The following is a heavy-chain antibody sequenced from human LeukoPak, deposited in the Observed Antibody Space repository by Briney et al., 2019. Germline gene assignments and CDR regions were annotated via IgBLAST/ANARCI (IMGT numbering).Heavy chain of an antibody. J-gene: IGHJ4*02. CDR1: GFTFSSYW. CDR3: ARPVYGGSGLINY. Sequence: GGSLRLSCAASGFTFSSYWMSWVRQAPGKGLEWVANIKQDGSEKYYVDPVKGRFTISRDNAKNSLYPQKHSLRAEDTAVYYCARPVYGGSGLINYWGQGTLVTVSS. D-gene: IGHD4-23*01. V-gene: IGHV3-7*01. CDR2: IKQDGSEK.